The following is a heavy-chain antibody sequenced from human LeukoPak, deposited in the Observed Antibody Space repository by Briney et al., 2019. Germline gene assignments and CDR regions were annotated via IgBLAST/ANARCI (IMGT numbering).Heavy chain of an antibody. J-gene: IGHJ4*02. Sequence: ASVKVSCKVSGYTLAELSMHWVRQDPGKGLEWMGGFDPEDGETIYAQKFQGRVTMTEDTSTDTAYMELSSLRSEDTAVYYCATEVGATAEFDYWGQGTLVTVSS. CDR3: ATEVGATAEFDY. D-gene: IGHD1-26*01. V-gene: IGHV1-24*01. CDR1: GYTLAELS. CDR2: FDPEDGET.